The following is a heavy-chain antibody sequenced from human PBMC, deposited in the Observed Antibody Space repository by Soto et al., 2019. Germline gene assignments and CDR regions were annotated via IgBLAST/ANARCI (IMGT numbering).Heavy chain of an antibody. D-gene: IGHD2-2*01. V-gene: IGHV3-48*02. CDR1: GFTFSFSTYS. CDR2: ISGSGFTI. Sequence: PGGSLRLSCAASGFTFSFSTYSMNWVRQAPGKGLEWVSYISGSGFTIHYADSVKGRFTISRDNAENSLYLQMNSLRDEDTAVYYCARIPEIGYCSSASCYRRYFDYWGQGTLVTVSS. CDR3: ARIPEIGYCSSASCYRRYFDY. J-gene: IGHJ4*02.